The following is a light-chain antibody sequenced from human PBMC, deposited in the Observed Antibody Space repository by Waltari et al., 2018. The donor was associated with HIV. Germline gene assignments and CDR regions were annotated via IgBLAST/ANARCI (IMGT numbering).Light chain of an antibody. J-gene: IGLJ2*01. CDR3: CSYTASSSSYVV. CDR1: SSDVGSQNL. CDR2: QGT. Sequence: QSALTQPASVSGSPGQSITISCTGTSSDVGSQNLVSWYHQYPDKAPRLMVYQGTERPSGVSNRFSGSKSGNTASLTISGLQAEDEADYYCCSYTASSSSYVVFGGGTKVTVL. V-gene: IGLV2-23*01.